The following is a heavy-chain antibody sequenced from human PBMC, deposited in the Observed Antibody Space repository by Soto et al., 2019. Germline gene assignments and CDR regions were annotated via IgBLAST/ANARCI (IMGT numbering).Heavy chain of an antibody. CDR3: TRVPSYYDFWSGYYKDYYYYMDV. Sequence: GGSLRLSCTASGFTFGDYAMSWFRQAPGKGLEWVGFIRSKAYGGTTEYAASVKGRFTISRDDSKSIAFLQMNSLKTEDTAVYYCTRVPSYYDFWSGYYKDYYYYMDVWGKGTTVTVSS. J-gene: IGHJ6*03. CDR1: GFTFGDYA. D-gene: IGHD3-3*01. V-gene: IGHV3-49*03. CDR2: IRSKAYGGTT.